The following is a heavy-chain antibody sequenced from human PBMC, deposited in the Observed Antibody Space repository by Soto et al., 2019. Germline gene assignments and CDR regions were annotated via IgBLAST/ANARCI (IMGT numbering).Heavy chain of an antibody. J-gene: IGHJ5*02. Sequence: EVQLVESGGGLVKPGGSLRLSCAASGFTFSNAWMSWVRQAPGKGLEWVGRIKSKTDGGTTDYAAPVNGRFTISRDDSKNTLYLQMNSLKPEYTAVYYCTTDSYGSGWLDWCEPWGQGTLVTVSS. CDR3: TTDSYGSGWLDWCEP. V-gene: IGHV3-15*01. CDR1: GFTFSNAW. CDR2: IKSKTDGGTT. D-gene: IGHD6-19*01.